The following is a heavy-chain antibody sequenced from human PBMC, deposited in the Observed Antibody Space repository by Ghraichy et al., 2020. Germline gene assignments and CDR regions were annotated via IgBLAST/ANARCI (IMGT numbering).Heavy chain of an antibody. Sequence: ASVKVSCKASGYTFTGYYMHWVRQAPGQGLEWMGWINPNSGGTKYAQKFQGRVTMTRDTSINTAYMELSRLRSDDTAVYYCARPDDYSILFDYWGQGTLVTVSS. CDR3: ARPDDYSILFDY. J-gene: IGHJ4*02. D-gene: IGHD4-11*01. CDR2: INPNSGGT. V-gene: IGHV1-2*02. CDR1: GYTFTGYY.